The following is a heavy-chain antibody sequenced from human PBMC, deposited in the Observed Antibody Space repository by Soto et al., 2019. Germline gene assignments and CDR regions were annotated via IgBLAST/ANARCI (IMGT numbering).Heavy chain of an antibody. Sequence: GESLKISCEGSGYSFTSYWISCVRQMPGKGLEWMGRIDPSDSYTNYSPSFQGHVTISADKSISTAYLQWSSLKASDTSMYYCARLVDLLPSWGVVIRSGRDVWGKGSTVTVSS. J-gene: IGHJ6*04. CDR3: ARLVDLLPSWGVVIRSGRDV. CDR1: GYSFTSYW. V-gene: IGHV5-10-1*01. D-gene: IGHD3-3*01. CDR2: IDPSDSYT.